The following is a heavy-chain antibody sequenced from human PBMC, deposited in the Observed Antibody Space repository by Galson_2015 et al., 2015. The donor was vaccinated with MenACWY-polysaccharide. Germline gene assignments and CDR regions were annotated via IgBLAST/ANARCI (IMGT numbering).Heavy chain of an antibody. Sequence: SRRHTSAGSGFTFSNCGMHWVRQAPGKGPAWVSRINSDASGTDYADSVTGRITISRDTAKTTLYLQMNSLSAEDTAVYYCARLSIELGHDYWGQGALVTVSA. CDR2: INSDASGT. CDR3: ARLSIELGHDY. V-gene: IGHV3-74*01. CDR1: GFTFSNCG. D-gene: IGHD3-10*01. J-gene: IGHJ4*02.